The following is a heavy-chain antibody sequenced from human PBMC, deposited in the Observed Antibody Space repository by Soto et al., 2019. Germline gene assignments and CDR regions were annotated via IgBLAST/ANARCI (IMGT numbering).Heavy chain of an antibody. D-gene: IGHD3-22*01. CDR1: GGSISSYY. Sequence: SETLSLTCTVSGGSISSYYWSWIRQPPGKGLEWIGYIYYSGSTNYNPSLKSRVTISVDTSKNQFSLKLSSVTAADTAVYYCARLGDYYDSSGYPNWFDPWGQGTLVTVSS. J-gene: IGHJ5*02. CDR2: IYYSGST. V-gene: IGHV4-59*08. CDR3: ARLGDYYDSSGYPNWFDP.